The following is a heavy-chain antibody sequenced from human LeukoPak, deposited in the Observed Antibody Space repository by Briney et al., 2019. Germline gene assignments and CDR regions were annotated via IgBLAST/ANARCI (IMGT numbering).Heavy chain of an antibody. D-gene: IGHD2-15*01. CDR2: IYSGGST. Sequence: GGSLRLSCAASGFTVSSNYMSWVRQAPGKGLEWVSVIYSGGSTYYADSVKGRFTISRDNSKNTLYLQMNSLRAEDTAVYYCAKESEVCSGGSCYSFYFDYWGQGTLVTVSS. J-gene: IGHJ4*02. V-gene: IGHV3-66*01. CDR1: GFTVSSNY. CDR3: AKESEVCSGGSCYSFYFDY.